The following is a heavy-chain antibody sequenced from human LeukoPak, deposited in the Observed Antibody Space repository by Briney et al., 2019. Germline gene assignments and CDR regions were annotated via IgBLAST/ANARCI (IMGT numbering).Heavy chain of an antibody. CDR3: ARYYGSGTVGGLDY. D-gene: IGHD3-10*01. J-gene: IGHJ4*02. Sequence: SGGSLRLSCAASGFTFSTYAMNWVRQAPGKGLEWVSGISGSGGTTYYADSVKGRFTISRDNSKNTLYLQMNSLRVEDTAVYYCARYYGSGTVGGLDYWGQGTLVTVSS. CDR1: GFTFSTYA. V-gene: IGHV3-23*01. CDR2: ISGSGGTT.